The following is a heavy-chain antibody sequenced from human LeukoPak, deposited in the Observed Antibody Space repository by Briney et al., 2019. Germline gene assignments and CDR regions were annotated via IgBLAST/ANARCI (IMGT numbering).Heavy chain of an antibody. D-gene: IGHD6-13*01. J-gene: IGHJ4*02. CDR3: ARSKGSSWYTLSYFDY. Sequence: SVKVSCKASGYTFTSYDINWARQATGQGLEWMGGIIPIFGTANYAQKFQGRVTITTDESTSTAYMELSSLRSEDTAVYYCARSKGSSWYTLSYFDYWGQGTLVTVSS. CDR2: IIPIFGTA. V-gene: IGHV1-69*05. CDR1: GYTFTSYD.